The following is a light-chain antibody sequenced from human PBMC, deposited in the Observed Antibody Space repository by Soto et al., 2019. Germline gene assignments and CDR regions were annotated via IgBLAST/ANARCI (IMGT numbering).Light chain of an antibody. CDR2: DVN. CDR1: TSDVGAYNY. J-gene: IGLJ2*01. Sequence: QSALTQPASVSASPGQSITISCTGTTSDVGAYNYVSWYQQHPGKAPKLMIFDVNNRPSGVSNRFSGSKSGNTASLTISGLQAEDEADYYCSSYTSSSTLAFGGGTKVTVL. V-gene: IGLV2-14*03. CDR3: SSYTSSSTLA.